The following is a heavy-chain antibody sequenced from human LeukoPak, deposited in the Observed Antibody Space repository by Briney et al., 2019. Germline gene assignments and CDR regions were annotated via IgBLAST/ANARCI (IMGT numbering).Heavy chain of an antibody. Sequence: ASVKVSCKASGGTFSSYAISWVRQAPGQGLEWMGWINPNSGGTNYAQKFQGRVTMTRDTSISTAYMELSRLRSDDTAVYYCARDPTYYYGSGSYYSDYWGQGTLVTVSS. V-gene: IGHV1-2*02. J-gene: IGHJ4*02. CDR1: GGTFSSYA. CDR2: INPNSGGT. CDR3: ARDPTYYYGSGSYYSDY. D-gene: IGHD3-10*01.